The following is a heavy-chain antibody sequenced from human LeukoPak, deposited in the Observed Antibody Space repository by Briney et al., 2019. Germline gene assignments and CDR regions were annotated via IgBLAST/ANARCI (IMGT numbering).Heavy chain of an antibody. D-gene: IGHD3-22*01. V-gene: IGHV1-46*01. CDR3: ARAGKLYYYDSSGYYFAY. Sequence: GASEKVSFKASGYTFTSYYMHWVRQAPGQGLEWMGIINPSGGSTSYAQKFQGRVTMTRDTSTSTVYMELSSLRSEDTAVYYCARAGKLYYYDSSGYYFAYWGQGTLVTVSS. CDR1: GYTFTSYY. CDR2: INPSGGST. J-gene: IGHJ4*02.